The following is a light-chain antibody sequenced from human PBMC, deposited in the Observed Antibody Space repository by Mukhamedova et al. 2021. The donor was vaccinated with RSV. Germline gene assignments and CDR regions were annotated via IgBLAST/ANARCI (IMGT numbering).Light chain of an antibody. V-gene: IGKV1D-12*01. CDR2: SAS. CDR3: QQANTFPVT. Sequence: WYQRRVHGKAPKLLIHSASTLESGVPSRFRGCESGTDFTLTISNLQPEDAATYYCQQANTFPVTFGGGTKVEI. J-gene: IGKJ4*01.